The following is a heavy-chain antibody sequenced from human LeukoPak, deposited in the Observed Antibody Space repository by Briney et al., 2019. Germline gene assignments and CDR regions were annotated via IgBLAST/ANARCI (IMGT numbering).Heavy chain of an antibody. CDR2: IWYDGSNK. V-gene: IGHV3-33*01. CDR1: GFTFSSYG. D-gene: IGHD6-13*01. J-gene: IGHJ3*02. Sequence: GGSLRLSCAASGFTFSSYGMHWVRQAPGKGLEWVAVIWYDGSNKYYADSVKGRFTISRDNSKNTLYLQMNSLRAEDTAVYYCARDGKAAAAIGAFDIWGQGTMVTDSS. CDR3: ARDGKAAAAIGAFDI.